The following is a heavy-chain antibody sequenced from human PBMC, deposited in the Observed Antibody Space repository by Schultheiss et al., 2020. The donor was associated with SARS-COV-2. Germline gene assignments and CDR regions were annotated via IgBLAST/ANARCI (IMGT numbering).Heavy chain of an antibody. CDR2: INHSGST. V-gene: IGHV4-39*01. CDR3: ARQQRIVGARGYFDY. D-gene: IGHD1-26*01. J-gene: IGHJ4*02. Sequence: SETLSLTCAVSGGSISSGGYYWSWIRQPPGKGLEWIGEINHSGSTNYNPSLKSRVTISVDTSKNQFSLKLSSVTAADTAVYYCARQQRIVGARGYFDYWGQGTLVTVSS. CDR1: GGSISSGGYY.